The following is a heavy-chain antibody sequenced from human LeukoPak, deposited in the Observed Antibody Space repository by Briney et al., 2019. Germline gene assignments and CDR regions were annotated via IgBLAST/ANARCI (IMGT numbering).Heavy chain of an antibody. D-gene: IGHD3-9*01. Sequence: WIRQPPGKGLEWIGSLYYSGNTYYNPSLKSRVTISVDTSKNQFSLKLRSVTAADTAVYYCARLKSRLAAIDIWGQGTMVTVSS. V-gene: IGHV4-39*01. J-gene: IGHJ3*02. CDR3: ARLKSRLAAIDI. CDR2: LYYSGNT.